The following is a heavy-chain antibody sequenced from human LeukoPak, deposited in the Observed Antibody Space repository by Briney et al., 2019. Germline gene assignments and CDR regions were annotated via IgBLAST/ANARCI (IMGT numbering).Heavy chain of an antibody. CDR1: GFTFSSYW. Sequence: SGGSLRLSCAASGFTFSSYWMSRVRQAPGKGLEWVSAISGSGGSTFYADSVKGRFTISRDNSKNTLYLQMNSLRAEDTAVYYCAKRIAAAGIGYYFDYWGQGTLVTVSS. D-gene: IGHD6-13*01. CDR2: ISGSGGST. J-gene: IGHJ4*02. V-gene: IGHV3-23*01. CDR3: AKRIAAAGIGYYFDY.